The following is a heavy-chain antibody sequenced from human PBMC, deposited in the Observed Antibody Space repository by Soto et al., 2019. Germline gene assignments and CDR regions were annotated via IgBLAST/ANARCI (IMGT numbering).Heavy chain of an antibody. Sequence: GGSLRLSCAASGFTFSNAWMNWVRQAPGKGLEWVGRIKSETDGGTTDYAAPVKGRFTISRDDSKNTLYLQMNSLKTEDTAVYYCTTGSSLMRVFRYFDWLLQNYYYYGMDVWGQGTTVTV. CDR3: TTGSSLMRVFRYFDWLLQNYYYYGMDV. CDR2: IKSETDGGTT. V-gene: IGHV3-15*07. J-gene: IGHJ6*02. D-gene: IGHD3-9*01. CDR1: GFTFSNAW.